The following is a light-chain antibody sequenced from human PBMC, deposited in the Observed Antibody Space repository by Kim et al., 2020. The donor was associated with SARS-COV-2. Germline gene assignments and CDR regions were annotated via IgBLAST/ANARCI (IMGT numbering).Light chain of an antibody. CDR3: LQHSNYPCT. Sequence: DIQMTQSPSSLSASVGDRVTITCRASQGIGNDLGWYQQKPGKAPKRLIYAVSTLQSGVPSRFSGGGSGTEFTLTISSLQPEDFATYYCLQHSNYPCTFGQGTKVDIK. CDR2: AVS. J-gene: IGKJ2*02. CDR1: QGIGND. V-gene: IGKV1-17*01.